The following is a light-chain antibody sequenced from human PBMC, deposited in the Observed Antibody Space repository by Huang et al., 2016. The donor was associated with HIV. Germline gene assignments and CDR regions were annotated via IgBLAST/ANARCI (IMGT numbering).Light chain of an antibody. Sequence: DIQMTPSSATLSASVGDRVTITCRASQSVGTWLAWYQQKPGKAPNLLIYEASTLESGVPSRVSGGGSGTECTLTINSLQPDDFATYYCQHYNSFPWTFGQGTKVEV. V-gene: IGKV1-5*03. CDR1: QSVGTW. CDR3: QHYNSFPWT. CDR2: EAS. J-gene: IGKJ1*01.